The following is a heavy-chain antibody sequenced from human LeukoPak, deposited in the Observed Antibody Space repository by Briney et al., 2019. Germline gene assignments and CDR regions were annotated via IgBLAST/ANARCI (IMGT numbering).Heavy chain of an antibody. CDR2: IKFDGSAK. V-gene: IGHV3-7*03. D-gene: IGHD6-13*01. J-gene: IGHJ4*02. CDR3: ARGSGSSWYFYFDY. Sequence: GGSLRLSCTVSGFTFSSSWMSWVRQAPGKGLEWVADIKFDGSAKFFVDSVKGRFTISRDNAKNSVYLQMNSLRAEDTALFYCARGSGSSWYFYFDYWGQGTLVTVSS. CDR1: GFTFSSSW.